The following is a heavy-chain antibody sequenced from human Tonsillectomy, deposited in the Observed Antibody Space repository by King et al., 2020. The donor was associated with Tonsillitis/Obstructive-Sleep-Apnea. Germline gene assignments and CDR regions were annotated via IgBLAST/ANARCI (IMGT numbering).Heavy chain of an antibody. CDR2: ISWIGGST. V-gene: IGHV3-23*04. CDR1: GFTFDDYA. Sequence: VQLVESGGGVIRPGGSLRLSCAASGFTFDDYAMNWVRQAPGKGLEWVSGISWIGGSTYYADSVKGRFTISRDNSKNTLYLQMNSLRAGDTAVYYSAKPPASVMVATFCYFDLWGRGTLVTVSS. D-gene: IGHD1-26*01. J-gene: IGHJ2*01. CDR3: AKPPASVMVATFCYFDL.